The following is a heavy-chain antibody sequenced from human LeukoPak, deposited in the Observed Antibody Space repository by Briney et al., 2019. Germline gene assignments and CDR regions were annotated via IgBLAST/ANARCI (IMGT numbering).Heavy chain of an antibody. V-gene: IGHV1-18*01. Sequence: VASVKVSCKASGYTFTTYGISWVRQAPGQGLEWMGWISAYNGNTNYARKLQGRVTMTTDTSTSTAYMELRSLRSDDTAVYYCARTTVTTSDDAFDIWGQGTMVTVSS. J-gene: IGHJ3*02. CDR3: ARTTVTTSDDAFDI. D-gene: IGHD4-17*01. CDR1: GYTFTTYG. CDR2: ISAYNGNT.